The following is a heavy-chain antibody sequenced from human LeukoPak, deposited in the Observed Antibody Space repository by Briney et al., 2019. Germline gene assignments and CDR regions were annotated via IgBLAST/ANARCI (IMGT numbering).Heavy chain of an antibody. D-gene: IGHD2-15*01. CDR3: ARGGIVVVAAVSFDY. CDR2: IIPILGIA. Sequence: ASVKVSCKASGGTFSSYAISWVRQAPGQGLEWMGRIIPILGIANYAQKFQGRVTITADKSTSTAYMELSSLRSEDTAVYYCARGGIVVVAAVSFDYWGQGTLVTVSS. V-gene: IGHV1-69*04. J-gene: IGHJ4*02. CDR1: GGTFSSYA.